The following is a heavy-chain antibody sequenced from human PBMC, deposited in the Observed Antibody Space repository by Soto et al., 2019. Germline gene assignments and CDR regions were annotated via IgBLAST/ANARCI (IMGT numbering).Heavy chain of an antibody. D-gene: IGHD3-3*01. J-gene: IGHJ3*01. Sequence: SETLSLTCAVYGGSFSGYYLGGFRQPPGRGLEWIGEVKHSGNINYNPSLKTRLTVSVDTSKNQFSLKLSSMTAADTAMYYCARGSHFDFSSGYDDSFDVWGQGTMVTVSS. CDR2: VKHSGNI. CDR1: GGSFSGYY. V-gene: IGHV4-34*01. CDR3: ARGSHFDFSSGYDDSFDV.